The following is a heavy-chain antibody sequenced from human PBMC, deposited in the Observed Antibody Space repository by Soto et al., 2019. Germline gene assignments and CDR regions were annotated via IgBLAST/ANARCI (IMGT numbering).Heavy chain of an antibody. V-gene: IGHV4-31*03. CDR2: IYDSGRT. Sequence: SETLSLTCTVSGASISSGSYYWSWIRQYPGEGLVWIGHIYDSGRTYYNPSLESRVSISIDTSKNEFSLTLTSVTAADTAVYYFVRLTTIITGSFLFWGLGT. J-gene: IGHJ4*02. D-gene: IGHD1-20*01. CDR3: VRLTTIITGSFLF. CDR1: GASISSGSYY.